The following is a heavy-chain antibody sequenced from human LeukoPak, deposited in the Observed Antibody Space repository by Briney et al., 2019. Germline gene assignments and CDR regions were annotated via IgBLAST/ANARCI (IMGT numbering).Heavy chain of an antibody. CDR1: GFTFDDHG. CDR3: AKDTGRPTDAITMEDNAFDI. J-gene: IGHJ3*02. Sequence: GESLRLSCAASGFTFDDHGMHWVRQAPGKGLEWGSGISWSSGIIGYADSVKGRFTISRDNAKNSLYLQMDSLRAEDTALYYCAKDTGRPTDAITMEDNAFDIWGQGTMVTVSS. D-gene: IGHD3-3*01. V-gene: IGHV3-9*01. CDR2: ISWSSGII.